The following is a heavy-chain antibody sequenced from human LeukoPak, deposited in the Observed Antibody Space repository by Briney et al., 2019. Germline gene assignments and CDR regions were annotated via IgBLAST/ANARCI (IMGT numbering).Heavy chain of an antibody. CDR3: AKDQSFYGDFPGGYDY. V-gene: IGHV3-23*01. J-gene: IGHJ4*02. D-gene: IGHD4-17*01. CDR1: GFTFSSYA. Sequence: GGSLRLSCAASGFTFSSYAMSWVRQAPGKGLEWVSAISGSGGSTYYADSVKGRFTISIDNSKNTLYLQMNSLRAEDTAVYYCAKDQSFYGDFPGGYDYWGQGTLVTVSS. CDR2: ISGSGGST.